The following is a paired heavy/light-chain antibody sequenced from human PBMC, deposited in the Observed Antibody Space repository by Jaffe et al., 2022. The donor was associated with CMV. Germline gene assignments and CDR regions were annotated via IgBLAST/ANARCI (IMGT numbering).Light chain of an antibody. CDR3: AAWDDSLNGHVV. Sequence: QSVLTQPPSASGTPGQRVTISCSGSSSNIGSNTVNWYQQLPGTAPKLLIFSNNQRPSGVPDRFSGSKSGTSASLAISGLQSEDEADYYCAAWDDSLNGHVVFGGGTKLTVL. J-gene: IGLJ2*01. CDR2: SNN. V-gene: IGLV1-44*01. CDR1: SSNIGSNT.
Heavy chain of an antibody. D-gene: IGHD3-10*01. CDR2: IYYGGST. Sequence: QLQLQESGPGLVKPSETLSLTCTVSGGSISSSSYYWGWIRQPPGKGLEWIGSIYYGGSTYYNPSLKSRVTISVDTSKNQFSLKLSFVTAADTAVYYCAREGPYGSASYRDRKWVDPWGQGTLVTVSS. CDR3: AREGPYGSASYRDRKWVDP. J-gene: IGHJ5*02. CDR1: GGSISSSSYY. V-gene: IGHV4-39*02.